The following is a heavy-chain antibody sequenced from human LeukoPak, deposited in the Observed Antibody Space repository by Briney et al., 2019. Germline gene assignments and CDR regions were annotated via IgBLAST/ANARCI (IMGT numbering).Heavy chain of an antibody. V-gene: IGHV6-1*01. J-gene: IGHJ5*02. D-gene: IGHD3-3*01. CDR2: TYYRSRWYN. CDR1: GDRVSSNNAA. Sequence: SQTLSLTCAISGDRVSSNNAAWNWHRPSPSRGLEWLGRTYYRSRWYNDYALSVRGRITINPDTSKNQFSLHLNSVTPEDTAVYYCAKDFASRFDPWGQGTLVTVSS. CDR3: AKDFASRFDP.